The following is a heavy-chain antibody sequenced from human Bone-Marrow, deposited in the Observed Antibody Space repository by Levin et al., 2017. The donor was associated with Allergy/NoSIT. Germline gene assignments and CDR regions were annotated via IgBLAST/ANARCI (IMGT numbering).Heavy chain of an antibody. V-gene: IGHV3-7*01. CDR3: ARGLADLPPYGDVRNAGIYYNYYGMDV. CDR1: GFLFRNYW. D-gene: IGHD4-17*01. Sequence: GGSLRLSCEASGFLFRNYWMSWVRQTPGKGLECVANIKQDSSETYYVDSLKGRFIISRDNSKNTLYLQMNSLRAEDTAVYYCARGLADLPPYGDVRNAGIYYNYYGMDVWGQGTTVTVSS. CDR2: IKQDSSET. J-gene: IGHJ6*02.